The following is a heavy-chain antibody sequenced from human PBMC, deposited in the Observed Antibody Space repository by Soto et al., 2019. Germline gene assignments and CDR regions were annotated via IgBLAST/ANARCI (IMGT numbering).Heavy chain of an antibody. CDR2: FSLSGTT. J-gene: IGHJ4*02. V-gene: IGHV4-4*07. CDR1: GASIAGSSY. D-gene: IGHD2-8*02. CDR3: ARGMTPPGAPAWYYFDS. Sequence: PSETLSITCSVSGASIAGSSYWSWIRQPAGKGLEWIGRFSLSGTTNYSPSLRSRVTMSADVSKNQFSLRLTSVTAADTALYYCARGMTPPGAPAWYYFDSWGQGTLVTVSS.